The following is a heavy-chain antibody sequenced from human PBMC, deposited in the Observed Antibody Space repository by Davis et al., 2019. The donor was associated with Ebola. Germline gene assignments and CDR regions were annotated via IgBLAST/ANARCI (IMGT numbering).Heavy chain of an antibody. CDR2: INHSGST. V-gene: IGHV4-34*01. Sequence: MPSETLSLTCAVYGGSFSGYYWSWIRQPPGKGLPWIGEINHSGSTNYNPSLKSRVTISVDTSKNQFSLKLSSVTAADTAVYYCARAVGATGGWFDPWGQGTLVTVSS. CDR1: GGSFSGYY. CDR3: ARAVGATGGWFDP. D-gene: IGHD1-26*01. J-gene: IGHJ5*02.